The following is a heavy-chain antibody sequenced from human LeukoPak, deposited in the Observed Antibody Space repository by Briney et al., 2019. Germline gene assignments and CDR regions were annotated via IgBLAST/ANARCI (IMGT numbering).Heavy chain of an antibody. V-gene: IGHV3-7*01. Sequence: GGSLRLSCAASGFTFTSYWMSWGRQAPGEGLERVANMRQDASDKYYVDFVKGRFTISRDNTKNSLYLQMNNLRVEDTAVYYCAREGNAFDVWGQGTMVTVS. CDR1: GFTFTSYW. CDR3: AREGNAFDV. CDR2: MRQDASDK. D-gene: IGHD3-10*01. J-gene: IGHJ3*01.